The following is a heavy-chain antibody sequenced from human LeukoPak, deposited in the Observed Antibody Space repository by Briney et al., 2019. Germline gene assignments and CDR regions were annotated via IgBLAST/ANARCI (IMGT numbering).Heavy chain of an antibody. J-gene: IGHJ3*02. Sequence: SETLSLTCTVSGGSISYYYWSWIRQPPGKGLGWIGYIYYSGSTNYTNYNPSLKSRVTISVDTSKNQFSLKLSSLTAADTAVYYCASFLVSNAFDIWGQGTMVTVSS. CDR3: ASFLVSNAFDI. CDR2: IYYSGSTNYT. D-gene: IGHD5/OR15-5a*01. V-gene: IGHV4-59*01. CDR1: GGSISYYY.